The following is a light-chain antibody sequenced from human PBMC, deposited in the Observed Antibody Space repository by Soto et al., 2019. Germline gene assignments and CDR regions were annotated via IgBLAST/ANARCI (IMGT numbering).Light chain of an antibody. J-gene: IGKJ5*01. Sequence: DIQLTQSPSFLSASVGDRVTITCRASEDITNSLAWYHQKPGKTPKFLISTVSTLHGGVRSRFSGSGSGTAFTLTISDLLPEDFATYYCQQFNSYPITFGQGTRLDI. CDR3: QQFNSYPIT. V-gene: IGKV1-9*01. CDR1: EDITNS. CDR2: TVS.